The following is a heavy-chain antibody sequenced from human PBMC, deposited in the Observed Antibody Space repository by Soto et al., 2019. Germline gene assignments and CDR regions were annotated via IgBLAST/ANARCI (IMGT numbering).Heavy chain of an antibody. CDR3: ARGEVPLVGIGVYYYGMDV. V-gene: IGHV4-31*03. J-gene: IGHJ6*02. CDR1: GGSISSGGYY. D-gene: IGHD2-21*01. Sequence: QVQLQESGPGLVKPSQTLSLTCTVSGGSISSGGYYWSWIRQHPGKGLEWIGYIYYSGSTYYNPSLKSRVTISVDTSKNQFSLKLSSVTAADTAVYYCARGEVPLVGIGVYYYGMDVWGQGTTVTVSS. CDR2: IYYSGST.